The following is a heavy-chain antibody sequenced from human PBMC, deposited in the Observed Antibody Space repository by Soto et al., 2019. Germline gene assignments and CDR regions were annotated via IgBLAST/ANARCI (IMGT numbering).Heavy chain of an antibody. CDR3: ARDYVGYSGYVTAFDY. CDR2: IKQDGSEK. CDR1: GFTFSSYW. V-gene: IGHV3-7*03. D-gene: IGHD5-12*01. J-gene: IGHJ4*02. Sequence: EVQLVESGGGLVQPGGSPRLSCAASGFTFSSYWMSWVRQAPGKGLEWVANIKQDGSEKYYVDSVKGRFTISRDNAKNSLYLQMNSLRAEDTAVYYCARDYVGYSGYVTAFDYWGQGTLVTVSS.